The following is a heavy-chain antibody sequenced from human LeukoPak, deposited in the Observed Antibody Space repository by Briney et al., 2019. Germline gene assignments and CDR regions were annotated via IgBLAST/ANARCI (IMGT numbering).Heavy chain of an antibody. J-gene: IGHJ4*02. V-gene: IGHV3-33*08. Sequence: PGGSLRLSCAASGFTFSDYYMSWVRQAPGKGLEWVAVIWYDGSNKYYADSVKGRFTISRDNSKNTLYLQMNSLRAEDTAVYYCARDRYCSSTSCQYYFDYWGQGTLVTVSS. CDR1: GFTFSDYY. CDR2: IWYDGSNK. D-gene: IGHD2-2*01. CDR3: ARDRYCSSTSCQYYFDY.